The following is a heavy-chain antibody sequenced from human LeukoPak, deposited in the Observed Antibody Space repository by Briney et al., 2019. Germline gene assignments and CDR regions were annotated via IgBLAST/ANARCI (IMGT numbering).Heavy chain of an antibody. V-gene: IGHV3-23*01. D-gene: IGHD6-6*01. CDR2: ISGSGGST. J-gene: IGHJ4*02. CDR3: AKIAALLGYFDY. Sequence: QSGGSLRLSCVASGFTFSTYGMSWVRQAPGKGLEWVSAISGSGGSTYYADSVKGRFTISRDNSKNTLYLQMNSLRAEDTAVYYCAKIAALLGYFDYWGQGTLVTVSS. CDR1: GFTFSTYG.